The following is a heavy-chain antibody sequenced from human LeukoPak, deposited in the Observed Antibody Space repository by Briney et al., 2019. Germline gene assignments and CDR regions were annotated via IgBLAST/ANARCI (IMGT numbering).Heavy chain of an antibody. CDR2: INSDGSST. Sequence: PGGSLRFSCVASGFTFSSYWMHWVRHAPGKGLVWVSRINSDGSSTSYADFVKGRFAISRDNAKNTLYLQMNSLKAEDTAVYYCARGGSSGWNDNWGQGTLVTVSS. CDR3: ARGGSSGWNDN. CDR1: GFTFSSYW. V-gene: IGHV3-74*01. J-gene: IGHJ4*02. D-gene: IGHD6-19*01.